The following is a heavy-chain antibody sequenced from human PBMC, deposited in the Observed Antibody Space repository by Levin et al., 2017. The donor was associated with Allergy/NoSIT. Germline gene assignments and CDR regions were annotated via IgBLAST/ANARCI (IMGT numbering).Heavy chain of an antibody. J-gene: IGHJ5*02. D-gene: IGHD3-9*01. V-gene: IGHV4-39*01. Sequence: GSLRLSCTVSGGSISSSSYYWGWIRQPPGKGLEWIGSIYYSGSTYYNPSLKSRVTISVDTSKNQFSLKLSSVTAADTAVYYCARHGKYYDILDWFDPWGQGTLVTVSS. CDR1: GGSISSSSYY. CDR3: ARHGKYYDILDWFDP. CDR2: IYYSGST.